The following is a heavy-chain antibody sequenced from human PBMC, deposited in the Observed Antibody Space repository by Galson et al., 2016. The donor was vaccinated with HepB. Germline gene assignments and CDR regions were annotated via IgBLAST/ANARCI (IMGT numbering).Heavy chain of an antibody. D-gene: IGHD3-16*01. CDR2: IRND. CDR3: ARDGGLGTPFDC. V-gene: IGHV3-74*01. J-gene: IGHJ4*02. Sequence: SLSLSCAASGFTFSDYWIHWVRQAPGKGLEWVSRIRNDETTSVNGRFTVSRDNAKNTLYLEMNSLRPEDTAVYYCARDGGLGTPFDCWGQGTLVTVSS. CDR1: GFTFSDYW.